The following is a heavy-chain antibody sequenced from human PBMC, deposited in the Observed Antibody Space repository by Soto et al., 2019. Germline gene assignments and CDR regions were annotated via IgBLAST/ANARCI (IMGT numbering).Heavy chain of an antibody. CDR3: AHRPEVAGYIVGAPSYFDY. CDR2: IYWNDDK. D-gene: IGHD1-26*01. Sequence: SGPTLVNPTQTLTLTCTFSGFSLSTSGVGVGWIRQPPGKALEWLALIYWNDDKRYSPSLKSRLTITKDTSKNQVVLTMTNMDPVDTATYYCAHRPEVAGYIVGAPSYFDYWGQGTLVTVSS. V-gene: IGHV2-5*01. J-gene: IGHJ4*02. CDR1: GFSLSTSGVG.